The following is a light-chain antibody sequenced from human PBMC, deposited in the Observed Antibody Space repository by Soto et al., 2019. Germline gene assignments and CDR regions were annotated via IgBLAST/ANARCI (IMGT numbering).Light chain of an antibody. Sequence: QSVLTQPRSVSGSPGQSVSISCTGTRSDVGGYHYVSWYQHHPGKAPELINHDVNKRPSGVPDRFSGSKSGNTASLTISGLQAEDEAEYYCGSYGGSYNLVFGGGTKVTVL. CDR2: DVN. J-gene: IGLJ3*02. CDR1: RSDVGGYHY. CDR3: GSYGGSYNLV. V-gene: IGLV2-11*01.